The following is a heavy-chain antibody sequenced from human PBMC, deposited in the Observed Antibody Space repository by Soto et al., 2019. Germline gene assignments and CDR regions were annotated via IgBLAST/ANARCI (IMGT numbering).Heavy chain of an antibody. D-gene: IGHD2-8*01. Sequence: PGGSLRLSCEGSGFTFSTYSMNWVRQAPGKGLEWVSYISGGSKTKSYADSVKGRFTVSRDNAKNSLFLQMNSLRAEDTAIYYCTRDRREATNDYWGQGALVTVSS. CDR2: ISGGSKTK. CDR3: TRDRREATNDY. J-gene: IGHJ4*02. V-gene: IGHV3-48*01. CDR1: GFTFSTYS.